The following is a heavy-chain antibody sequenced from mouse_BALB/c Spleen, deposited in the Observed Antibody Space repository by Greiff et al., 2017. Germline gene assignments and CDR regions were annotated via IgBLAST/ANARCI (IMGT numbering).Heavy chain of an antibody. CDR2: ISSGSSTI. CDR3: ARGSYGSTYWYFDV. J-gene: IGHJ1*01. V-gene: IGHV5-17*02. D-gene: IGHD1-1*01. CDR1: GFTFSSFG. Sequence: EVQLVESGGGLVQPGGSRKLSCAASGFTFSSFGMHWVRQAPEKGLEWVAYISSGSSTIYYADTVKGRFTISRDNPKNTLFLQMTSLRSEDTAMYYCARGSYGSTYWYFDVWGAGTTVTVSS.